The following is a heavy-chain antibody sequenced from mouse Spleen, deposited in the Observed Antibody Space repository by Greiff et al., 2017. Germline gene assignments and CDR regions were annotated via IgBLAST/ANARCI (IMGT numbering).Heavy chain of an antibody. CDR3: ARSLVDYYAMDY. CDR1: GYSFTGYY. CDR2: INPSTGGT. J-gene: IGHJ4*01. V-gene: IGHV1-42*01. Sequence: VQLKQSGPELVKPGASVKISCKASGYSFTGYYMNWVKQSPEKSLEWIGEINPSTGGTTYNQKFKAKATLTVDKSSSTAYMQLKSLTSEDSAVYYCARSLVDYYAMDYWGQGTSVTVSS. D-gene: IGHD1-1*01.